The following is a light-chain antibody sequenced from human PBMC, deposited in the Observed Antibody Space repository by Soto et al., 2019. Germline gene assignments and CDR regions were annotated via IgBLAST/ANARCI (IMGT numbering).Light chain of an antibody. CDR2: NNN. CDR1: SSNIGTNA. Sequence: QSVLTQPPSASGTPGQRVTISCSGGSSNIGTNAVNWYQQLPGTAPKLLIYNNNQRPSRGPDRYSGYKSGTSAALAISGLQSEDEADDYCAAWEDSLNGYVFGTGTKLTVL. CDR3: AAWEDSLNGYV. J-gene: IGLJ1*01. V-gene: IGLV1-44*01.